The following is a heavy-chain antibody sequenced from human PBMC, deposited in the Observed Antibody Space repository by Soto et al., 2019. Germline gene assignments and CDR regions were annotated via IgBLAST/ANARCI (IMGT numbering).Heavy chain of an antibody. CDR1: GFTFGDYA. V-gene: IGHV3-49*04. CDR3: TSKKRGYCSGGSCYSGYFQH. D-gene: IGHD2-15*01. J-gene: IGHJ1*01. CDR2: IRSKAYGGTT. Sequence: SLRLSCTASGFTFGDYAMSWVRQAPGKGLEWVGFIRSKAYGGTTEYAASVKGRLTISRDDSKSIAYLQMNSLKTEDTAVYYCTSKKRGYCSGGSCYSGYFQHWGQGTLVTVSS.